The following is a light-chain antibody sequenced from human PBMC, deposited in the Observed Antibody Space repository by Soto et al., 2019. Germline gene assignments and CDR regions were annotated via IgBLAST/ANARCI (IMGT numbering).Light chain of an antibody. V-gene: IGKV1-16*01. J-gene: IGKJ1*01. Sequence: IQLTQSPSSLSASVGDRVTITCRASQAISNSLAWYQQKPGKAPKLLIYAAYTLQSGVPSRFSGSGSGTHFTLTVSSLQPEDFATYYCQQYSTYTPRTFGQGTKVDIK. CDR1: QAISNS. CDR3: QQYSTYTPRT. CDR2: AAY.